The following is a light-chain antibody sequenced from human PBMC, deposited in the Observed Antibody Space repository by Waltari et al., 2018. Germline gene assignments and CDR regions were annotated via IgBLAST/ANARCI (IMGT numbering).Light chain of an antibody. J-gene: IGKJ3*01. CDR3: MHALETRNT. Sequence: DIVMTQSPLSLPVTPGEPASISCRSNQSLLHRNGKNYFDWYLQKPGQSPQLLIYLGSNRASGVPDRFSGSGSGTDFTLKISRVEAEDVGFYYCMHALETRNTFGPGTKVDIK. CDR1: QSLLHRNGKNY. CDR2: LGS. V-gene: IGKV2-28*01.